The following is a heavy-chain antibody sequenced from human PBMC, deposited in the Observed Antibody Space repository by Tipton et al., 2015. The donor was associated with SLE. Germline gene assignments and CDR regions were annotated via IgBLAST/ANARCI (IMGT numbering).Heavy chain of an antibody. D-gene: IGHD6-19*01. V-gene: IGHV1-2*02. CDR3: ARKAGDAFDI. CDR2: IKPNSGDT. J-gene: IGHJ3*02. CDR1: GYTFTGHY. Sequence: QVQLVQSGAEGKKPGASVKVSCKASGYTFTGHYIHWVRQAPGQGLEWMGRIKPNSGDTNYAQKFQGRVTMTRDTSISTAYMELSRLTSDDTAVYYCARKAGDAFDIWGQGTMVIVSS.